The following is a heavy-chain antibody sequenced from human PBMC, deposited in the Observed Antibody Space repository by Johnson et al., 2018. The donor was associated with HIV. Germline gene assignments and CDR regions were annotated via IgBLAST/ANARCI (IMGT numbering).Heavy chain of an antibody. Sequence: VQLVESGGGLVQPGRSLRLSCAASGFTFDDYAMHWVRQAPGKGLEWVSGLSWNSGSIGYADSVKGRFTISRDNAKNSLYLQMNSLRAGDTTVYYCARGGRGHDAFDIWGQGTMVTVSS. CDR1: GFTFDDYA. CDR3: ARGGRGHDAFDI. J-gene: IGHJ3*02. CDR2: LSWNSGSI. V-gene: IGHV3-9*01.